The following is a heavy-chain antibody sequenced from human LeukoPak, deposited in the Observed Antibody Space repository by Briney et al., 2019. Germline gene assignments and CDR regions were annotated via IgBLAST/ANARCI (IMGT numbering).Heavy chain of an antibody. CDR1: GFTFSNYA. D-gene: IGHD2-15*01. Sequence: GGSLRLSCAASGFTFSNYAMTWVRQAPGKGLEWVSSISGSDGNTYYADSVKGRFTISRDNSEHTVYLQMNSLRAEDTAVYYCAKGRDCSGGSCYRGFDIWGQGTMVTVSS. CDR3: AKGRDCSGGSCYRGFDI. CDR2: ISGSDGNT. V-gene: IGHV3-23*01. J-gene: IGHJ3*02.